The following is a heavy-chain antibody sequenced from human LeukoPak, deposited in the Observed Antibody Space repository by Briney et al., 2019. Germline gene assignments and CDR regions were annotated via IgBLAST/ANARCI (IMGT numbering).Heavy chain of an antibody. CDR2: INPNSGGT. J-gene: IGHJ5*02. D-gene: IGHD3-3*01. Sequence: ASVKVSCKASGYTFTGYYMHWVRQAPGQGLEWMGWINPNSGGTNYAQKFQGRVTMTRDTSISTAYMELSRLRSDDTAVYYCARDRLLVHYDFRSGYLNWFDPWGQGTLVTVSS. V-gene: IGHV1-2*02. CDR3: ARDRLLVHYDFRSGYLNWFDP. CDR1: GYTFTGYY.